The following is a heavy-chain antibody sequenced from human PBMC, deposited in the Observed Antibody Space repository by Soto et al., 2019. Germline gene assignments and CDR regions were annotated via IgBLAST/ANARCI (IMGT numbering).Heavy chain of an antibody. CDR3: ARDGPYDYVWGRYRSPIDY. CDR1: GFTFSSYW. V-gene: IGHV3-74*01. J-gene: IGHJ4*02. D-gene: IGHD3-16*02. Sequence: EVQLVESGGGLVQPGGSLRLSCAASGFTFSSYWMHWVRQAPGKGLVWVSRINSDGSSTSYADSVKGRFTISRDNAKNTLYLQMNSLRAEDTAVYYCARDGPYDYVWGRYRSPIDYWGQGTLVTDSS. CDR2: INSDGSST.